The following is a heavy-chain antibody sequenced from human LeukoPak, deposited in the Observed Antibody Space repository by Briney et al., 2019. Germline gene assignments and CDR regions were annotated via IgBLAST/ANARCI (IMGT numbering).Heavy chain of an antibody. Sequence: GGSLRLSCAASGFTFSSYAMHWVRLAPGKGLDWVAVISYDGSNQYYADSVKGRFTISRDNSKNTLYLQMNSLRAEDTAVYYCARDGGLYSYGSGSYSPGYSFDTWGKEPLVPVSS. CDR2: ISYDGSNQ. CDR1: GFTFSSYA. J-gene: IGHJ4*02. CDR3: ARDGGLYSYGSGSYSPGYSFDT. V-gene: IGHV3-30-3*01. D-gene: IGHD3-10*01.